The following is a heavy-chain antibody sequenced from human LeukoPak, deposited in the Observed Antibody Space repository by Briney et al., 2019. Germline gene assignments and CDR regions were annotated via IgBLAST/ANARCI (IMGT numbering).Heavy chain of an antibody. D-gene: IGHD1-26*01. CDR2: ISAYNGNT. J-gene: IGHJ4*02. CDR3: ARGPPDERENDY. V-gene: IGHV1-18*01. Sequence: ASVKVSCKASGGTFSSYAISWVRQAPGQGLEWMGWISAYNGNTNYAQKLQGRVTMTTDTSTSTAYMELRSLRSDDTAVYYCARGPPDERENDYWGQGTLVTVSS. CDR1: GGTFSSYA.